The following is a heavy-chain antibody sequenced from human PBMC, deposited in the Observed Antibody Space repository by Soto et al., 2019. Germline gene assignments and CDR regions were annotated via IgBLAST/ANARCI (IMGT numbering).Heavy chain of an antibody. D-gene: IGHD6-19*01. V-gene: IGHV3-23*01. CDR1: GFTFSSYA. J-gene: IGHJ3*02. CDR3: AKGSGIAVAGTWPPPLNDAFDI. CDR2: ISGSGGST. Sequence: EVQLLESGGGLVQPGGSLRLSCAASGFTFSSYAMSWVRQAPGKGLEWVSAISGSGGSTYYADSVKGRFTISRDNSKNTLYLQMNSLRAEDTAVYYCAKGSGIAVAGTWPPPLNDAFDIWGQGTMVTVSS.